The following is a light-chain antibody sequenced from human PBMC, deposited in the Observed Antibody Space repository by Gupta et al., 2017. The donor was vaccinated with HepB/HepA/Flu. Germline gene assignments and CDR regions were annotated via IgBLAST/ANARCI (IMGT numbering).Light chain of an antibody. CDR1: QSVSSN. J-gene: IGKJ1*01. Sequence: EIVMTQSPATLSVSPGERATLSCRASQSVSSNLAWYQQKPGQAPRLLIYGASTRATGIPARFSGSGSGTEXTLTISXLQSEDFAVYYCQQYNNWPLWTFGXGTKVEIK. CDR2: GAS. V-gene: IGKV3-15*01. CDR3: QQYNNWPLWT.